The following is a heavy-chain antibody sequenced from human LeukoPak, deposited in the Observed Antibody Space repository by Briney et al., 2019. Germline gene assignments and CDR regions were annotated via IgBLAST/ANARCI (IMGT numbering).Heavy chain of an antibody. CDR2: IYYSGTT. Sequence: SETLSLTCSVSGGSITGSYWSWIRQSPGKGLEWIGHIYYSGTTNYSPSLRSRVTISVDTPNKQFSLKLRSVTAADTAVYYCAGSKVTYYYDAGGYYYFDYWGQGALVTVSS. CDR1: GGSITGSY. D-gene: IGHD3-22*01. J-gene: IGHJ4*02. V-gene: IGHV4-59*01. CDR3: AGSKVTYYYDAGGYYYFDY.